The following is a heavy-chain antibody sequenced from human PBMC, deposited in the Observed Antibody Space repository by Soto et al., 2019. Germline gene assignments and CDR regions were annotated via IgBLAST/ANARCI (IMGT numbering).Heavy chain of an antibody. Sequence: EVQILESGGDSVQPGGSLRLSCAISGFTFRSYAMSWVRQAPGKGLERVSGISGTGGSTYYADSVKGRFTNSRDNSNNIYYLQLNSVRADDTAPYFSAKGSVSLQIFDFDNWGHGAQVTVSS. CDR2: ISGTGGST. J-gene: IGHJ4*01. CDR3: AKGSVSLQIFDFDN. V-gene: IGHV3-23*01. CDR1: GFTFRSYA. D-gene: IGHD3-9*01.